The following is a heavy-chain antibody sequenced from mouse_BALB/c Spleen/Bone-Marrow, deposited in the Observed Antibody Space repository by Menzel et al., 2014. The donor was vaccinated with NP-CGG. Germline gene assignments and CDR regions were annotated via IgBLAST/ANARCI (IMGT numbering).Heavy chain of an antibody. J-gene: IGHJ4*01. V-gene: IGHV1-80*01. D-gene: IGHD2-14*01. CDR2: IYPGDGDT. Sequence: VQLQQSGAELVRPGSSVKISCKASGYAFSSYWMNWVKQRPGQGLEWIGQIYPGDGDTNYIGKFKGKATLTADKSSSTAYMQLSSLTPEDSAVYFCARYYRNDYFALDYWGQGTSVTVSS. CDR3: ARYYRNDYFALDY. CDR1: GYAFSSYW.